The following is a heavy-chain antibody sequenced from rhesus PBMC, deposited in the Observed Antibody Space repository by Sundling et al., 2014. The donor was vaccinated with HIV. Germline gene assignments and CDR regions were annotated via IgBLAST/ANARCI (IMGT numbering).Heavy chain of an antibody. J-gene: IGHJ4*01. CDR1: DYSISSGYS. Sequence: QVQLQESGPGLVKPSETLSLTCAVSDYSISSGYSWSWIRLPPGKGLEWIGSIYGNSARTYYNPSLESRVAISEDTSKNQFFLNLRSVTAADTAVYFCATDTSGWHHRFDYWGQGVLVTVSS. V-gene: IGHV4S9*01. CDR2: IYGNSART. CDR3: ATDTSGWHHRFDY. D-gene: IGHD6-31*01.